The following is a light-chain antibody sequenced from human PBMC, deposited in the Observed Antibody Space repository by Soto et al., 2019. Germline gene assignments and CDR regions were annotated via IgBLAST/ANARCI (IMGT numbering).Light chain of an antibody. CDR1: QSVTTQ. CDR2: GAS. V-gene: IGKV3D-15*01. CDR3: QQYNNWPIT. Sequence: IVLTQSPGTLSLSPGERATLSCRASQSVTTQLAWYQQKPGQAPRLIIHGASSRATGVPDRITGSGSGTDFTLSISSLQSEDFAVYYCQQYNNWPITFGQGTRLEIK. J-gene: IGKJ5*01.